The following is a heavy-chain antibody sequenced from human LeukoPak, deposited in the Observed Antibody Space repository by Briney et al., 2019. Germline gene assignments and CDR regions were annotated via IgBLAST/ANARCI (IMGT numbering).Heavy chain of an antibody. D-gene: IGHD1-1*01. J-gene: IGHJ6*03. CDR1: GYTFTNYG. Sequence: ASVKVSCKASGYTFTNYGISWVRQAPGQGLEWMGWISAYNGNTNYAQKLQGRVTMTTDTSTSTAYMELRSLRSDDTAVYYCARDGNGDWMNYYDYYMDVWGKGTTVTVSS. V-gene: IGHV1-18*01. CDR2: ISAYNGNT. CDR3: ARDGNGDWMNYYDYYMDV.